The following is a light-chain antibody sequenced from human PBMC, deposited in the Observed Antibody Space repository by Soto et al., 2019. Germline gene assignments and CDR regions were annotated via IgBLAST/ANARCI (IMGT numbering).Light chain of an antibody. CDR2: DVN. V-gene: IGLV2-14*01. J-gene: IGLJ1*01. CDR3: NSYTSSSSYV. CDR1: SSDVGAHNY. Sequence: QSALTQPASVSGSPGQSIAISCSGTSSDVGAHNYVSWYQQHSGKAPKLMIYDVNYRPSGVSNRFSGSKSGNTASLTISGLQAEDEADYYCNSYTSSSSYVFGTGTKVTV.